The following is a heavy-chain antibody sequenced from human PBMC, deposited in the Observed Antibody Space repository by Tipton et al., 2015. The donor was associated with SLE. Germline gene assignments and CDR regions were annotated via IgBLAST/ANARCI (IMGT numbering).Heavy chain of an antibody. CDR3: ARLYSYGLGYYFDY. J-gene: IGHJ4*02. CDR1: GYSFTNYW. V-gene: IGHV5-51*03. Sequence: QLVQSGAEVKKPGESLRISCKGSGYSFTNYWIGWVRQMPGKGLEWMGIIFPGDSATRYSPSFQGQVTFSADKSITTAYLQWSSLKASDTAMYYRARLYSYGLGYYFDYWGQGTLVTVSS. D-gene: IGHD5-18*01. CDR2: IFPGDSAT.